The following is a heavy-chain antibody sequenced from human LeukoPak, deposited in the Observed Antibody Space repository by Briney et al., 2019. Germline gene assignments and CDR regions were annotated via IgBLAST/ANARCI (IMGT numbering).Heavy chain of an antibody. D-gene: IGHD3-22*01. CDR3: ARLDDSSGYYYHY. CDR1: GYTFTSHD. J-gene: IGHJ4*02. Sequence: GASVKVSCKASGYTFTSHDINWVRQATGQGLEWMGWMNPNSGNTGYAQKFQGRVTMTRNTSISTAYMELSSLRSEDTAVYYCARLDDSSGYYYHYWGQGTLVTVSS. CDR2: MNPNSGNT. V-gene: IGHV1-8*01.